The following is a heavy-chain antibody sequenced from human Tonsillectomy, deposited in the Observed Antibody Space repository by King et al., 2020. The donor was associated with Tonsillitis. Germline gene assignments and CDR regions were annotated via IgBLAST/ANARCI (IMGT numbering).Heavy chain of an antibody. V-gene: IGHV3-33*01. CDR2: IWYDGSNK. Sequence: VQLVESGGGVVQPGRSLRLSCAASGFTFSNYGMHWVRQAPGKGLEWLAVIWYDGSNKYYVNSVKGRFTISRDNSKNTLYLQMNSLRAEDTAVYYCARESVPGIDYYYYGMDVWGQGTTVTVSS. CDR1: GFTFSNYG. CDR3: ARESVPGIDYYYYGMDV. J-gene: IGHJ6*02. D-gene: IGHD1-26*01.